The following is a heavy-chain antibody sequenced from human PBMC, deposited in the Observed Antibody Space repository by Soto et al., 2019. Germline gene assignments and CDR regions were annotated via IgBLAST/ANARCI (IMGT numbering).Heavy chain of an antibody. CDR3: ATGPYGSGSYFDY. Sequence: ASVKVSCKVSGYTLAELSMHWVRQAPGKGLEWMGGFDPEDGETIYAQKFQGRVTMTEDTSTDTAYMELSSLRSEDTAVYYCATGPYGSGSYFDYWGQGTLVTVS. CDR2: FDPEDGET. V-gene: IGHV1-24*01. CDR1: GYTLAELS. J-gene: IGHJ4*02. D-gene: IGHD3-10*01.